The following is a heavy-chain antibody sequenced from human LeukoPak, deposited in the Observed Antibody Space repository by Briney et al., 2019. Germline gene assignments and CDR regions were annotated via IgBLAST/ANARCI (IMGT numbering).Heavy chain of an antibody. CDR2: IYTSGSTP. CDR1: GGSINSYY. CDR3: ATSPPVVPAAITAFDI. Sequence: PSETLSLTCTVSGGSINSYYWSWIRQSAGKGLEWIGRIYTSGSTPDYSPSLKSRVTMSIDTSKNQFSLQLSSVTAADTAVYYCATSPPVVPAAITAFDIWGQGAMVTVSS. J-gene: IGHJ3*02. D-gene: IGHD2-2*01. V-gene: IGHV4-4*07.